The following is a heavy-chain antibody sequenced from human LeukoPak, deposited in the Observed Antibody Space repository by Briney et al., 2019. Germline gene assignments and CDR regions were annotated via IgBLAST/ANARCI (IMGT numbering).Heavy chain of an antibody. J-gene: IGHJ4*02. D-gene: IGHD3-10*01. CDR2: INSDGSST. CDR3: ARYDGSSGPFDY. V-gene: IGHV3-74*01. Sequence: GGSLRLSCAASGFTFSSYWMHWVRQAPGKGLVWVSRINSDGSSTSYAVSVKGRFTISRDNAKNTLYLQMNSLRAEDTAVYYCARYDGSSGPFDYWGQGTMVTVSS. CDR1: GFTFSSYW.